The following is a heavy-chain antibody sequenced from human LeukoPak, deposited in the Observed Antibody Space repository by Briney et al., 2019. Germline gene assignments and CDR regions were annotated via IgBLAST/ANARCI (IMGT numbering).Heavy chain of an antibody. CDR1: GFTFGDYA. Sequence: GGSLRLSCTASGFTFGDYAMSWVRQAPGKGLEWVGFIRSKAYGGTTEYAASVKGRFTISRDDSKSIAYLQMNSLKTEDTAVYYGTRPYLYDSSGLCYWGQGTLVTVSS. D-gene: IGHD3-22*01. V-gene: IGHV3-49*04. J-gene: IGHJ4*02. CDR3: TRPYLYDSSGLCY. CDR2: IRSKAYGGTT.